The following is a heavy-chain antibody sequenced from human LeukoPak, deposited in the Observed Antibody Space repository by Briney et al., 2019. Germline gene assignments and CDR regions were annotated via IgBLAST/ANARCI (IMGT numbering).Heavy chain of an antibody. CDR2: INSVGGTT. J-gene: IGHJ4*02. CDR3: ATDSYVSGSYYRLFY. V-gene: IGHV3-74*01. Sequence: PGGPLRLSWGAAGFTFGTYWMHWVRQAPGKGLVWVSGINSVGGTTTYADSVKGRFTISRDNAKNTLYLQMNNLRAEDTAIYYCATDSYVSGSYYRLFYWGQGTLVTVSS. D-gene: IGHD3-10*01. CDR1: GFTFGTYW.